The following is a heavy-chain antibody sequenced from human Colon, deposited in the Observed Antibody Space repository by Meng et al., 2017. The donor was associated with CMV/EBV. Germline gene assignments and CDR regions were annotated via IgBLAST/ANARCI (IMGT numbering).Heavy chain of an antibody. CDR3: ARPVYGSGSGGHYGMDV. CDR2: IKQDGSDT. Sequence: GESLKISCGGSGFSFRNYWMSWVRQAPGKGLEWVANIKQDGSDTYYVDSVRGRFTISRDNAKNSLYLQMNSLRAEDTAVYYCARPVYGSGSGGHYGMDVWGQGTTVIVSS. CDR1: GFSFRNYW. V-gene: IGHV3-7*01. D-gene: IGHD3-10*01. J-gene: IGHJ6*02.